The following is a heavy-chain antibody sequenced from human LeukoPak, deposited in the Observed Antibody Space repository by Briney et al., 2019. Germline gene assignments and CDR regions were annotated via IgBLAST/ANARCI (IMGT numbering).Heavy chain of an antibody. CDR2: ISAYNGNT. J-gene: IGHJ4*02. V-gene: IGHV1-18*01. CDR3: ARGVAAAGTLGLFDY. CDR1: GYTFTSYG. Sequence: ASVKVSCKASGYTFTSYGISWVRQAPGQGVEWMGWISAYNGNTNYAQKLQGRVTMTTDTSTSTAYMELRSLRSDDTAVYYCARGVAAAGTLGLFDYWGQGTLVTVSS. D-gene: IGHD6-13*01.